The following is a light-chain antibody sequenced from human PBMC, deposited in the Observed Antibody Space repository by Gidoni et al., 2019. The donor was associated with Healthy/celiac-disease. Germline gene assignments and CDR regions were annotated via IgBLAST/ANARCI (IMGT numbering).Light chain of an antibody. CDR1: QSVSSN. CDR2: GAS. V-gene: IGKV3-15*01. Sequence: VMPQPPATLSVSPGERATLSCRASQSVSSNLAWYQQKPGQAPMLLIYGASTRATGIPARFSGSGSGTEFTLTISSLQSEDFAVYYCQQYNNWPPITFGQGTRLEIK. J-gene: IGKJ5*01. CDR3: QQYNNWPPIT.